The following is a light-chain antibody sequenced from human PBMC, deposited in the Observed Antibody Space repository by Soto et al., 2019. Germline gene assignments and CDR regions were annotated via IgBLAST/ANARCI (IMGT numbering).Light chain of an antibody. V-gene: IGKV1-12*01. Sequence: DIQMPQSPSSVSASVGDRVTITCRASQGISRWLAWYPTKPGKAPKLLIYAASSLQSGVPSRLSGSGYGKDFTIPINRLQPEDFATDDGQQANSFPLTCVGGAKVDI. CDR3: QQANSFPLT. CDR1: QGISRW. CDR2: AAS. J-gene: IGKJ4*01.